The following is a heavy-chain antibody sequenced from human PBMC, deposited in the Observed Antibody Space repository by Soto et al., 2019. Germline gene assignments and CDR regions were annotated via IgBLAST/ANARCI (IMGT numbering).Heavy chain of an antibody. Sequence: GGSLRLSCVAPGFSFSNYAMNWVRQAPGKGLEWVSGISGSGGSAFFAHSVRGRFTISRDNSKNTVFLQMNGLRPEDTAIYYCVKEGKMGVEGFDFWGRGTLVTVSS. D-gene: IGHD1-26*01. CDR2: ISGSGGSA. CDR1: GFSFSNYA. J-gene: IGHJ4*02. V-gene: IGHV3-23*01. CDR3: VKEGKMGVEGFDF.